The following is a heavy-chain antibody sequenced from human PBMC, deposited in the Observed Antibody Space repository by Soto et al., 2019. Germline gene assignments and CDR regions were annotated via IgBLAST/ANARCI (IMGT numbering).Heavy chain of an antibody. V-gene: IGHV2-5*02. D-gene: IGHD2-15*01. CDR1: GFSLSTSGVG. CDR2: IYWDDDK. Sequence: QITLKESGPTLVKTTQTLTLTCTFSGFSLSTSGVGVGWIRQPPGKALEWLALIYWDDDKRYSPSLKSRLTISKDTSKTRVVLTMTHMDPVDKATYYCAHSSVVVVAATRPVDWFDPWGQGTLFTVCS. J-gene: IGHJ5*02. CDR3: AHSSVVVVAATRPVDWFDP.